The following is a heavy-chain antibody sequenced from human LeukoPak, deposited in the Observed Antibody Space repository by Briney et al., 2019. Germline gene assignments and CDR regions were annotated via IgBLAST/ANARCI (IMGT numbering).Heavy chain of an antibody. J-gene: IGHJ3*02. Sequence: SGPTLVNPTQTLTLTCTLSGFSFSTSGVGVGWIRQPPGKALEWLGIIYWDDDKRYSPSLKTRLTITKDTSKNQVVISMTNMDPVDTATYYCAHRRGYYDSSGYKGETFDIWGQGTMVTVSS. CDR3: AHRRGYYDSSGYKGETFDI. CDR1: GFSFSTSGVG. D-gene: IGHD3-22*01. CDR2: IYWDDDK. V-gene: IGHV2-5*02.